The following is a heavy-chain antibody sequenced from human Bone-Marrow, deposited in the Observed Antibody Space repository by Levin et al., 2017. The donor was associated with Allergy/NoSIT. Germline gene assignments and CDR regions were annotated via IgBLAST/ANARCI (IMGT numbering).Heavy chain of an antibody. V-gene: IGHV1-18*01. D-gene: IGHD6-19*01. CDR1: GYTFTSYG. CDR3: ARAVAVAFGSWFDP. CDR2: ISAYNGNT. Sequence: GESLKISCKASGYTFTSYGISWVRQAPGQGLEWMGWISAYNGNTNYAQKLQGRVTMTTDTSTSTAYMELRSLRSDDTAVYYCARAVAVAFGSWFDPWGQGTLVTVSS. J-gene: IGHJ5*02.